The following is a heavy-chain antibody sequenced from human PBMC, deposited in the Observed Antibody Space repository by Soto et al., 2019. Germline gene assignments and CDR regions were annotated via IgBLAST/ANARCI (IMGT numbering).Heavy chain of an antibody. CDR1: GYTFTNYG. J-gene: IGHJ5*02. D-gene: IGHD3-10*01. V-gene: IGHV1-18*01. CDR3: ARGVGSGDYYNQYNWFDP. CDR2: INTYNGNT. Sequence: QVQLVQSGAEVKKPGASVKVSCKASGYTFTNYGISWVRQAPGQGLEWMGWINTYNGNTNHAQKLQGRVTMTTDTSTRTAYRELRSLRSDDTAVYYCARGVGSGDYYNQYNWFDPWGQGTLVTVSS.